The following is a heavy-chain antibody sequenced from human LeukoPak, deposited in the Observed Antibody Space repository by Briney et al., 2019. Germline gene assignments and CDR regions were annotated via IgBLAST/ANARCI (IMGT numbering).Heavy chain of an antibody. V-gene: IGHV6-1*01. Sequence: SQALSLTCAISGDSVSSNTPAWNWIRQSPSRGLEWLGRTYYRSKWYNNYAESVKSRISINPDTSKNQFSLQLNSVTPEDTAVYYCARGSNWSFDYWGQGTLVTVCS. D-gene: IGHD6-13*01. CDR3: ARGSNWSFDY. CDR1: GDSVSSNTPA. CDR2: TYYRSKWYN. J-gene: IGHJ4*02.